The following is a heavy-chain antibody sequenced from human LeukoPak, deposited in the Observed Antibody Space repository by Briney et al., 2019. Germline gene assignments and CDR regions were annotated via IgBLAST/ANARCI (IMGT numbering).Heavy chain of an antibody. V-gene: IGHV3-48*01. CDR2: ISSTSSSI. CDR3: TRLSRYGNRWYYVDY. D-gene: IGHD6-13*01. J-gene: IGHJ4*02. Sequence: GGSLRLSCAASGFTFSSYAMSWVRQAPGKGLEWVSYISSTSSSIYYADSVKGRFTISRDNAKNSLYLQTNSLRAEDTAVYYCTRLSRYGNRWYYVDYWGQGTLVTVSS. CDR1: GFTFSSYA.